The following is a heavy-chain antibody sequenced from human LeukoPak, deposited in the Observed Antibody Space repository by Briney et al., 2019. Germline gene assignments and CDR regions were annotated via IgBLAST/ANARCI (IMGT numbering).Heavy chain of an antibody. CDR1: GYTFTSYG. D-gene: IGHD5-18*01. CDR2: IIPIFGTA. Sequence: SVKVSCKASGYTFTSYGISWVRQAPGQGLEWMGGIIPIFGTANYAQKFQGRVTITADESTSTAYMELSSLRSEDTAVYYCARGPNTAMGLDYWGQGTLVTVSS. CDR3: ARGPNTAMGLDY. V-gene: IGHV1-69*13. J-gene: IGHJ4*02.